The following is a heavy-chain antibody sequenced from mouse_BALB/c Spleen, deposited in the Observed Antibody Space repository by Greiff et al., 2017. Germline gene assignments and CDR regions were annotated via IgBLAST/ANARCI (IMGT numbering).Heavy chain of an antibody. V-gene: IGHV3-2*02. CDR3: AMGGNYFFAY. CDR1: GYSITSDYA. J-gene: IGHJ3*01. Sequence: VQLKESGPGLVKPSQSLSLTCTVTGYSITSDYAWNWIRQFPGNKLEWMGYISYSGSTSYNPSLKSRISITRDTSKNQFFLQLNSVTTEDTATYYCAMGGNYFFAYWGQGTLVTVSA. D-gene: IGHD2-1*01. CDR2: ISYSGST.